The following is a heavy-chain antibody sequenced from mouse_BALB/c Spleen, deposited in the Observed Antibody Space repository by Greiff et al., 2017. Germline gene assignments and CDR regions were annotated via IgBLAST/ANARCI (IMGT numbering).Heavy chain of an antibody. CDR2: IDPANGNT. Sequence: VQLQQSGAELVKPGASVKLSCTASGFNIKDTYMHWVKQKPEQGLEWIGRIDPANGNTKYDPKFQGKATITADTSSNTAYLQLSSLTSEDTAVYYCARRGFHDYAMDYWGQGTSVTVSA. CDR1: GFNIKDTY. J-gene: IGHJ4*01. V-gene: IGHV14-3*02. CDR3: ARRGFHDYAMDY.